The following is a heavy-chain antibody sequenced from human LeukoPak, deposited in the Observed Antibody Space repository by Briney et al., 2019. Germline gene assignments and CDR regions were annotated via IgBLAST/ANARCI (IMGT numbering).Heavy chain of an antibody. J-gene: IGHJ4*02. V-gene: IGHV3-72*01. CDR3: TRVVLVGTTYSYFDY. D-gene: IGHD1-26*01. CDR2: TRKKTNSYTT. Sequence: PGGSLRLSCAASGFPFSDHYMDWVRQAPGKGLEWVGRTRKKTNSYTTEYAASVKGRFTISRDDSKNSLYLQMNSLKAEDTAVYYCTRVVLVGTTYSYFDYWGQGTLVTVSS. CDR1: GFPFSDHY.